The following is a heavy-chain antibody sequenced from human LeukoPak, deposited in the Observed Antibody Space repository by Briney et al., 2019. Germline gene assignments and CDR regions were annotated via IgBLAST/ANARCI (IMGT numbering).Heavy chain of an antibody. Sequence: SETLSLTCTVSGGSISSGGYYWSWIRQPPGTGLEWIGYIYYSGSTNYNPSLKSRVTISVDTSKNQFSLKLSSVTAADTAVYYCARDRMGFDYWGQGTLVTVSS. CDR3: ARDRMGFDY. V-gene: IGHV4-61*08. D-gene: IGHD2-15*01. J-gene: IGHJ4*02. CDR1: GGSISSGGYY. CDR2: IYYSGST.